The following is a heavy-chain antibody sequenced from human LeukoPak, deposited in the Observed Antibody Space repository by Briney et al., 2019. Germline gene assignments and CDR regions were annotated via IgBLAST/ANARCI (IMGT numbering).Heavy chain of an antibody. CDR3: ARLTPVLLFDY. V-gene: IGHV4-59*08. D-gene: IGHD3-16*01. CDR2: IYYSGST. CDR1: GGSISSYY. J-gene: IGHJ4*02. Sequence: SETLSLTCTVSGGSISSYYWSWIRQPPGKGLEWIGYIYYSGSTNYNPSLKSRVTISVDTSKIQFSLKLSSVTAADTAVYYCARLTPVLLFDYWGQGTLVTVSS.